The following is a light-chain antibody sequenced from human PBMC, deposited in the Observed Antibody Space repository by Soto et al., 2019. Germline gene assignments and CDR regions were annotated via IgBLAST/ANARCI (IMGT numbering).Light chain of an antibody. CDR3: SSYAGSNNLV. CDR2: EVS. CDR1: SSDVGDYDY. J-gene: IGLJ2*01. V-gene: IGLV2-8*01. Sequence: QSALTQPPSASGSLGQSVTISCTGTSSDVGDYDYVSWYQQHPGKAPKLMIYEVSKRPSGVPDRFSGSKSGNTASLTVSGLQAEDEDDYYCSSYAGSNNLVFGGGTKLTVL.